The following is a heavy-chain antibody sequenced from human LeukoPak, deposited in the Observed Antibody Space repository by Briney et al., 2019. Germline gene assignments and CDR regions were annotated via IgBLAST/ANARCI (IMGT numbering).Heavy chain of an antibody. CDR3: ATCPRGTTAGDLDY. CDR1: GGTFSNYA. Sequence: SVKVSCKASGGTFSNYAISWVRQAPGQGLEWMGRIIPILGIANYAQKFQGRVTITADTSTDTAYMELSSLRSEDAAVYYCATCPRGTTAGDLDYWGQGTLVTVSS. D-gene: IGHD1-1*01. J-gene: IGHJ4*02. V-gene: IGHV1-69*04. CDR2: IIPILGIA.